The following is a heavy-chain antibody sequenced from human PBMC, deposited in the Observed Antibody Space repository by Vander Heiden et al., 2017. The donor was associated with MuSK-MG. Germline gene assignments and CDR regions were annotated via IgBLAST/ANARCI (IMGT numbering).Heavy chain of an antibody. D-gene: IGHD2-15*01. CDR2: ISSNGGST. CDR3: VGRGYCSGGSCYLDY. Sequence: EVQLVESGGGLVQPGCSLSLSCSASGFPFRRYARHWVRQAPGKGLEYVSAISSNGGSTYYADSVKGRFTISRDNSKNTLYLQMSSLRAEDTAVYYCVGRGYCSGGSCYLDYWGQGTLVTVSS. CDR1: GFPFRRYA. J-gene: IGHJ4*02. V-gene: IGHV3-64D*06.